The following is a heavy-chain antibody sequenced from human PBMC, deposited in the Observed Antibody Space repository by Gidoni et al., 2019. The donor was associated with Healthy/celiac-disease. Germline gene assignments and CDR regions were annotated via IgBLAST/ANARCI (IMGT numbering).Heavy chain of an antibody. CDR3: ARDSSSWYPYFDY. Sequence: QVQLQESGPGLVKPSQTLSLPCTVPGGSISSGSYYWSWIRQPAGKGLEWIGRIYTSGSTNYNPSLKSRVTISVDTSKNQFSLKLSSVTAADTAVYYCARDSSSWYPYFDYWGQGTLVTVSS. J-gene: IGHJ4*02. D-gene: IGHD6-13*01. V-gene: IGHV4-61*02. CDR2: IYTSGST. CDR1: GGSISSGSYY.